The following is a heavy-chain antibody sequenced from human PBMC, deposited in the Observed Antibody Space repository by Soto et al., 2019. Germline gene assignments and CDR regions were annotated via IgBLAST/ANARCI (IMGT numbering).Heavy chain of an antibody. Sequence: GGSLRLSCAASGFTFSSYGMHWVRQAPGKGLEWVAVISYDGSNKYYADSVKGRFTISRDNSKNTLYLQMNSLRAEDTAVYYCAKDLLCGGDCYSGYYYYYGMDVWGQGTTVTVS. V-gene: IGHV3-30*18. CDR1: GFTFSSYG. J-gene: IGHJ6*02. D-gene: IGHD2-21*02. CDR2: ISYDGSNK. CDR3: AKDLLCGGDCYSGYYYYYGMDV.